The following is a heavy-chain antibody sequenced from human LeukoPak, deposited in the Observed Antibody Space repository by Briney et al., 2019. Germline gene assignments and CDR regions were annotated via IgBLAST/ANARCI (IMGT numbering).Heavy chain of an antibody. D-gene: IGHD4-17*01. CDR1: GGSISSYY. Sequence: SETLSLTCPVSGGSISSYYWSWIRQPPGKGLEWIGYIHYTGSTNYNPSLESRVTISVDTSKNQLSLRLSSVTAADTAVYYCARRYGDLAWYFDLWGRGTLVTVSS. V-gene: IGHV4-59*08. J-gene: IGHJ2*01. CDR2: IHYTGST. CDR3: ARRYGDLAWYFDL.